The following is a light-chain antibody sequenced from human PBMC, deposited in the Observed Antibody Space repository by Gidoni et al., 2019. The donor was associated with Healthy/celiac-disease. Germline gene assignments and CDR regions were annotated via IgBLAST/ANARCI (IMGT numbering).Light chain of an antibody. V-gene: IGKV1-5*03. CDR1: QSISSW. CDR2: KAS. J-gene: IGKJ2*01. Sequence: DIQMTQSPSTLSASVGDRVTITCRARQSISSWVAWYQQKPGKAPKLLIYKASSLESGVPSRFSGSGSGTEFTLTISSLQPDDFATYYCQQYNSYPVTFGQGTKLEIK. CDR3: QQYNSYPVT.